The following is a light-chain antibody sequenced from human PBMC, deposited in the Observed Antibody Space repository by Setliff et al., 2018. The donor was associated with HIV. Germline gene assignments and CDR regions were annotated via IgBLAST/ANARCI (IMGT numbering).Light chain of an antibody. J-gene: IGLJ3*02. CDR2: DNN. V-gene: IGLV1-51*01. Sequence: VLTQPPSVSAAPGQKVTISCSGSSSNIGNNYVSWYQQLPAAAPKLLIYDNNRRPSGIPDRFSGSKSGTSATLGITGLQTGDEADYYCGTWDSSLSAGVFGGGTKVTVL. CDR1: SSNIGNNY. CDR3: GTWDSSLSAGV.